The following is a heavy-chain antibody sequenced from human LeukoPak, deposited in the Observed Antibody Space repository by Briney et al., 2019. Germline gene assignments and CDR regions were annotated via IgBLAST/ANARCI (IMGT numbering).Heavy chain of an antibody. V-gene: IGHV3-7*01. J-gene: IGHJ4*02. CDR1: GFTLTNYW. D-gene: IGHD2-21*02. CDR3: ARDASLYCAGDTCYWAFDH. Sequence: TGGSLRLSCAASGFTLTNYWMSWVRQAPGKGPEWVANIKHDESKTYYDDSVKGRFTISRDNAKNSLFLQMNSLRAEDTAVYYCARDASLYCAGDTCYWAFDHWGQGTLVTVSS. CDR2: IKHDESKT.